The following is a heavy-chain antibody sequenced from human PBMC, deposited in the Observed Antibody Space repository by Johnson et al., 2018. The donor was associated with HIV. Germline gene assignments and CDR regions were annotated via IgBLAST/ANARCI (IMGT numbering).Heavy chain of an antibody. CDR1: GFIFSNAW. Sequence: VQLVESGGGLVKPGGSLRLSCAASGFIFSNAWMSWVRQAPGKGMEWVSGISWNSGRIGYAEPVKGRVTISRDNSKNTLYLQMNSLRAEDTAVYYCAKDQWEQTLNAFDIWGQGTMVTVSS. J-gene: IGHJ3*02. V-gene: IGHV3-23*04. CDR3: AKDQWEQTLNAFDI. CDR2: ISWNSGRI. D-gene: IGHD1-26*01.